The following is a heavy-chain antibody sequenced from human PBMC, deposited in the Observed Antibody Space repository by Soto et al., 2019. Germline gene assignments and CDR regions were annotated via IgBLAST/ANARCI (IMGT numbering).Heavy chain of an antibody. CDR2: IYYSGST. V-gene: IGHV4-31*03. D-gene: IGHD6-6*01. J-gene: IGHJ5*02. CDR1: GGSISSGGYY. Sequence: GPVGASETLSLTCTVSGGSISSGGYYWSWIRQHPGKGLEWIGYIYYSGSTYYNPSLKSRVTISVDTSKNQFSLKLSSVTAADTAVYYCAREAPPYSSSSGLSWFDPWGQGTLVTVSS. CDR3: AREAPPYSSSSGLSWFDP.